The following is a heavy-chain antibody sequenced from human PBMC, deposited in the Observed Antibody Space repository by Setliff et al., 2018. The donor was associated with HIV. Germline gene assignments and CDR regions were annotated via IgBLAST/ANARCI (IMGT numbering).Heavy chain of an antibody. V-gene: IGHV1-69*04. CDR3: ERVGMSVTGP. J-gene: IGHJ5*02. D-gene: IGHD6-19*01. CDR2: IIPMFSIP. Sequence: SVKVSCKASGGPFSSYSITWVRQAPGQGLEWMGRIIPMFSIPNYSQRFQGRVTITADRSTNTVYMELSSLRSDDTAVYYCERVGMSVTGPWGQGTLVTVSS. CDR1: GGPFSSYS.